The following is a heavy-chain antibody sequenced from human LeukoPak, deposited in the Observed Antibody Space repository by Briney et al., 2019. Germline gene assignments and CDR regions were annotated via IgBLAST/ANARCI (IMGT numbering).Heavy chain of an antibody. CDR1: GGSISSYY. Sequence: SETLSLTCTVSGGSISSYYWSWIRQPPGKGLEWIGSIYYSGSTYYNPSLKSRVTISVDTSKNQFSLKLSSVTAADTAVYYCARQVVILYYFDYWGQGTLVTVSS. D-gene: IGHD3-22*01. J-gene: IGHJ4*02. CDR3: ARQVVILYYFDY. CDR2: IYYSGST. V-gene: IGHV4-59*05.